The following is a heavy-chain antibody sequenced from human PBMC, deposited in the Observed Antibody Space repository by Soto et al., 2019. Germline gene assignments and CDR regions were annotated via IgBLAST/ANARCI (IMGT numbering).Heavy chain of an antibody. D-gene: IGHD6-13*01. J-gene: IGHJ5*02. CDR2: SSYAGINQ. Sequence: SLRVPSTASWVKFADYGRHRVLQTPSKGLEWVAVSSYAGINQYYVDSVKGRFTIFRGNSNNTVYLQMNSLRAEDTAVYFCAKVGREYGSSWLFHRWGQGVLVPVSS. CDR1: WVKFADYG. CDR3: AKVGREYGSSWLFHR. V-gene: IGHV3-30*18.